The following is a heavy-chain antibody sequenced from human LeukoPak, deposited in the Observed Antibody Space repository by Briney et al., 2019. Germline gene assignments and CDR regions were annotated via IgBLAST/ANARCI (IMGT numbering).Heavy chain of an antibody. CDR3: ARGQPYSGREFDY. Sequence: TSETLSLTCTVSGDSIASGYYYWTWIRQHPGKGLEWIRYIFYSGGTYYNPSLKSRVTMSVDTSNNQFSLKLSSVTAADTAVYYCARGQPYSGREFDYWGQGTLVTVSS. J-gene: IGHJ4*02. D-gene: IGHD1-26*01. V-gene: IGHV4-31*03. CDR1: GDSIASGYYY. CDR2: IFYSGGT.